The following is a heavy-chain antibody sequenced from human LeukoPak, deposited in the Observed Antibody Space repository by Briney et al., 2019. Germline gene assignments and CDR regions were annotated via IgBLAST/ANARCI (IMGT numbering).Heavy chain of an antibody. D-gene: IGHD3-22*01. CDR3: ARAVSSGYDPFDY. CDR1: GFTFSSYS. CDR2: IYSGGNT. V-gene: IGHV3-53*01. J-gene: IGHJ4*02. Sequence: GGSLRLSCAASGFTFSSYSMNWVRQAPGKGLEWVSVIYSGGNTYYADSVKGRFTISRDNSKNTLYLQVNSLRAEDTAVYYCARAVSSGYDPFDYWGQGTLVTVSS.